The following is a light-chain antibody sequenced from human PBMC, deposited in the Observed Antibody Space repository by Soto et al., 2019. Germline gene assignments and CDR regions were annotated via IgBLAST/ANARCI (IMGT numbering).Light chain of an antibody. J-gene: IGLJ1*01. Sequence: SYELTQPPSVSVSPGQTATITCSGDKLGDKYACWYQQKPGQSPVLVIYQDTKRPSGIPARFSGSNSGNTATLTISGTQAMDEADYYCQAWDSSTRIFGTGTKLTVL. CDR2: QDT. V-gene: IGLV3-1*01. CDR3: QAWDSSTRI. CDR1: KLGDKY.